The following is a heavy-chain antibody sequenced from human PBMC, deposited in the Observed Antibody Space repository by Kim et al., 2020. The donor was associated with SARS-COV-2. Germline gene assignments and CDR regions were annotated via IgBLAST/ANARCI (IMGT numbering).Heavy chain of an antibody. Sequence: GGSLRLSCAASGFTFSSYGMHWVRQAPGKGLEWVAVIWYDGSNKYYADSVKGLFTSSRDNSKNTLYLHMSSLSAEDTAVYYCARVYDSSGPFVYWGQGTLVTVSS. J-gene: IGHJ4*02. CDR2: IWYDGSNK. V-gene: IGHV3-33*01. CDR3: ARVYDSSGPFVY. D-gene: IGHD3-22*01. CDR1: GFTFSSYG.